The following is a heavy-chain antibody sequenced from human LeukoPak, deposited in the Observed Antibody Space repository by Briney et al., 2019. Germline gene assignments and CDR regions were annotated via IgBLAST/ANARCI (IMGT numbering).Heavy chain of an antibody. CDR2: IIPIFGTA. CDR3: ARKVPNDSSGYYYRGQFDP. Sequence: ASVKVSCKASGGTFSSYAIGWVRQAPGQGLEWMGGIIPIFGTANYAQKFKGRVTITADKSTSTAYMELSSLRSEDTAVYYCARKVPNDSSGYYYRGQFDPWGQGTLVTVSS. CDR1: GGTFSSYA. J-gene: IGHJ5*02. V-gene: IGHV1-69*06. D-gene: IGHD3-22*01.